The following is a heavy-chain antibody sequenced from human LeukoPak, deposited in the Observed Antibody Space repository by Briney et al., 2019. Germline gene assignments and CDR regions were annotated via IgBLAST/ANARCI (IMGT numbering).Heavy chain of an antibody. Sequence: GGSLRLSCAAFGFTVSSKYMSWVRQAPGKGLEWVSVIYSGGSTYYADSVKGRFTISRHNSKNTLYLQMNSLRAEDTAVYYCARLLLGDGYKGDAFDIWGQGTMVTVSS. D-gene: IGHD5-24*01. CDR2: IYSGGST. CDR3: ARLLLGDGYKGDAFDI. V-gene: IGHV3-53*04. CDR1: GFTVSSKY. J-gene: IGHJ3*02.